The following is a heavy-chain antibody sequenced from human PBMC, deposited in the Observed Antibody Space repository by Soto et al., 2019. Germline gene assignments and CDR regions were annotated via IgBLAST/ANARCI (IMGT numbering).Heavy chain of an antibody. D-gene: IGHD3-16*01. Sequence: QVQLVESGGGVVPPGRSLRLSCAASGFKFSAYDIHWVRQAPGKGLEWVAVMSFDGSHKYYADSVRGRFAISRDNSENTLFLQMNSLRPEDTAVYYFAKDGGEWGLLRFRGREFDYWGQGTLVTVSS. J-gene: IGHJ4*02. CDR2: MSFDGSHK. V-gene: IGHV3-30*18. CDR1: GFKFSAYD. CDR3: AKDGGEWGLLRFRGREFDY.